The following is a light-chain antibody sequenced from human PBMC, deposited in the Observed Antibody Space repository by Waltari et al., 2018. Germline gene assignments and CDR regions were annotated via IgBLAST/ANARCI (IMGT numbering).Light chain of an antibody. CDR3: SSYAGSKFWV. V-gene: IGLV2-8*01. CDR1: SSDVGGYNY. CDR2: EVS. Sequence: QSALTQPPSASGSPGQSVTISCTGTSSDVGGYNYVSWFQQRPGKAPKVMIYEVSKRPEGVPDRFSGSKSGNTASLIVAGLQAEDEADYDCSSYAGSKFWVFGGGTKLTVL. J-gene: IGLJ3*02.